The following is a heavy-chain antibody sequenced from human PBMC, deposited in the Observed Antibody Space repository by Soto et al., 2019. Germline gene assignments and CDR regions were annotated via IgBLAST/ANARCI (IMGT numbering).Heavy chain of an antibody. CDR2: ISYDGSNK. CDR3: AKGLRLGELSLPDFDY. D-gene: IGHD3-16*02. CDR1: GFTFSSYG. J-gene: IGHJ4*02. Sequence: QVQLVESGGGVVQPGRSLRLSCAASGFTFSSYGMHWVRQAPGKGLEWVAVISYDGSNKYYADSVKGRFTISRDNSKNRLYLQMNSLMAEDTAVYYCAKGLRLGELSLPDFDYWGQGTLVTVSS. V-gene: IGHV3-30*18.